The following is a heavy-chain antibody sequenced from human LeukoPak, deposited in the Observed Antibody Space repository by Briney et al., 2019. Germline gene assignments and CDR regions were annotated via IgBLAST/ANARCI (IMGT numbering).Heavy chain of an antibody. CDR1: GFTFSDYY. V-gene: IGHV3-11*03. J-gene: IGHJ4*02. D-gene: IGHD2-2*01. Sequence: GGSLRLSCAASGFTFSDYYMSWIRQAPGKGLELVSYISSSSSYTNYADSVKGRFTISRDNAKNSLYLQMNSLRAEDTAVYYCARQGSRNYFDYWGQGTLVTVSS. CDR2: ISSSSSYT. CDR3: ARQGSRNYFDY.